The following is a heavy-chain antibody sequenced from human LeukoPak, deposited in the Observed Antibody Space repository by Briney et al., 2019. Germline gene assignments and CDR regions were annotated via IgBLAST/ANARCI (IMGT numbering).Heavy chain of an antibody. CDR3: AKTSVDSSSCYEDAFDI. J-gene: IGHJ3*02. Sequence: PGGSLRLSCAASGFTFSSYAMSWVRQAPGKGLEWVSAISGSGGSTYYADSVKGRFTISRDNSKNTLYLQMNSLRAEDTAVYYCAKTSVDSSSCYEDAFDIWGQETMVTVSS. V-gene: IGHV3-23*01. D-gene: IGHD6-13*01. CDR1: GFTFSSYA. CDR2: ISGSGGST.